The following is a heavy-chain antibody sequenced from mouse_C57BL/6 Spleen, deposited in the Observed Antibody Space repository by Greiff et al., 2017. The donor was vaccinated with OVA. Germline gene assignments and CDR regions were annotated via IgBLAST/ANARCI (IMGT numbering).Heavy chain of an antibody. CDR2: INPNNGGT. J-gene: IGHJ4*01. D-gene: IGHD2-4*01. Sequence: VQLKESGPELVKPGASVKIPCKASGYTFTDYNMDWVKQSHGKSLEWIGDINPNNGGTIYNQKFKGKATLTVDKSSSTAYMELRSLTSEDTAVYYCARGDYVYYYAMDYWGQGTSVTVSS. CDR1: GYTFTDYN. CDR3: ARGDYVYYYAMDY. V-gene: IGHV1-18*01.